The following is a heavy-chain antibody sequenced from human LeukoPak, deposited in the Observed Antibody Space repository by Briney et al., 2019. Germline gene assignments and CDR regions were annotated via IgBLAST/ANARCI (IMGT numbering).Heavy chain of an antibody. CDR1: GFTFRSSE. CDR2: ISGSGSGGGT. CDR3: VKEVPYCSSTSCYTYFDY. V-gene: IGHV3-23*01. Sequence: PGGSLRLSCAASGFTFRSSEMNWVRQAPGKGLEWVSSISGSGSGGGTYYADSVKGRFTISRDNSKNTLYLQMNSLRAEDTAVYYCVKEVPYCSSTSCYTYFDYWGQGTLVTVSS. J-gene: IGHJ4*02. D-gene: IGHD2-2*02.